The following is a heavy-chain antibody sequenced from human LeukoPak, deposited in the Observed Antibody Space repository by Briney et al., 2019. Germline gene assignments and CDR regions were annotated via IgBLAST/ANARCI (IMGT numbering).Heavy chain of an antibody. V-gene: IGHV4-59*01. D-gene: IGHD6-19*01. CDR2: IYYSGGT. CDR3: ATGPSGYYYYGMDV. J-gene: IGHJ6*04. CDR1: GGSISSYY. Sequence: SETLSLTCTVSGGSISSYYWSWIRQPPGEGLEWIGYIYYSGGTNYNPSLKSRVTISVDTSKNQFSLKLSSVTAADTAVYYCATGPSGYYYYGMDVWGKGTTVTVSS.